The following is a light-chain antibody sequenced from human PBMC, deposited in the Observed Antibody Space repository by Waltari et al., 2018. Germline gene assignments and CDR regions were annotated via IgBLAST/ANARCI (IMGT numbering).Light chain of an antibody. Sequence: QSALTKPRAVSGSPGQSVTISCTGTSSAVGGYNYVSWYQQHPGKAPKLMMYDVSKRPSGVPDRLSGAKSGNTASLTISGLQAEDEADYYCCSYAGSYTFGVFGTGTKVTVL. CDR2: DVS. CDR1: SSAVGGYNY. J-gene: IGLJ1*01. CDR3: CSYAGSYTFGV. V-gene: IGLV2-11*01.